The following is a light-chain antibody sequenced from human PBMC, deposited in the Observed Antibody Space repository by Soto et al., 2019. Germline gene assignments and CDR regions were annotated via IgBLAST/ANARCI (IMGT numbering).Light chain of an antibody. J-gene: IGLJ2*01. CDR3: QAWDSSTGGVV. Sequence: SYELTQPPSVSVSPGQTASITCSGDKLGDKYACWYQQKPGQSPVLVIYQDSKRPSGIPERFSGSNSGNTATLTIGGAQAMDEADYYCQAWDSSTGGVVFGGGTKVTVL. CDR1: KLGDKY. CDR2: QDS. V-gene: IGLV3-1*01.